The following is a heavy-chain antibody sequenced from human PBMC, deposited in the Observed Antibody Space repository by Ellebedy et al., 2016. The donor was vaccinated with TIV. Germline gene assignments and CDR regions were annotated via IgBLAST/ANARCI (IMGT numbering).Heavy chain of an antibody. Sequence: PGGSLRLFCAASGFIFSNHAMHWVRQAPGKGLEWVAVIPHDSHNQYCVDSVKGRFTISRDNSKSALYLQMNSLRPEDTALYYCASETGTSQDLDYWGQGSLVIVSS. CDR3: ASETGTSQDLDY. J-gene: IGHJ4*02. V-gene: IGHV3-30*04. CDR2: IPHDSHNQ. CDR1: GFIFSNHA.